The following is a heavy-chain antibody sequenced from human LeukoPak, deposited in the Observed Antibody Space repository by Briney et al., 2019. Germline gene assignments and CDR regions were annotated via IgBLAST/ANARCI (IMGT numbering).Heavy chain of an antibody. CDR2: IGGLGSST. CDR1: GFTFSSHA. J-gene: IGHJ4*02. Sequence: GGSLRLSCAASGFTFSSHAMAWVRQAPGKGLEWVSAIGGLGSSTYYGDSVKGRFTISRDNSKNTVYLQMDSLRVEDAAVYYCARDPGVVAFHYFDFWGQGTLITVSS. V-gene: IGHV3-23*01. D-gene: IGHD3-3*01. CDR3: ARDPGVVAFHYFDF.